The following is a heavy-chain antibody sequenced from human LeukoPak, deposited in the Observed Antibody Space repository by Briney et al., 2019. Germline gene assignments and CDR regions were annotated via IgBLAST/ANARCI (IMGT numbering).Heavy chain of an antibody. CDR1: GGSVSSYS. Sequence: PSETLCLTCTVSGGSVSSYSWSWIRQPAGKGLEWIGRIYASGTTNYNPSLKSRVTMSVDTSKSQFSLKLSSVTAADTAVYYCARGGYFVWLFDYWGQGTLVTVSS. V-gene: IGHV4-4*07. D-gene: IGHD3-9*01. CDR3: ARGGYFVWLFDY. CDR2: IYASGTT. J-gene: IGHJ4*02.